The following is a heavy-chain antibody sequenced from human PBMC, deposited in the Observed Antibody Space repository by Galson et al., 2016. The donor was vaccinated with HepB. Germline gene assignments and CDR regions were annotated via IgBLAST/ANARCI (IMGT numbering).Heavy chain of an antibody. CDR3: SSHTYYESGSYFPP. J-gene: IGHJ5*02. D-gene: IGHD3-10*01. Sequence: SLRLSCAVSGFTLSTYSINWVRQAPGKGLEWISYISSNSRVIYYADSLKGRVTISRDNAKNSVFLQMNSLRDEDTALYYCSSHTYYESGSYFPPWGQGTLVTVSS. CDR2: ISSNSRVI. V-gene: IGHV3-48*02. CDR1: GFTLSTYS.